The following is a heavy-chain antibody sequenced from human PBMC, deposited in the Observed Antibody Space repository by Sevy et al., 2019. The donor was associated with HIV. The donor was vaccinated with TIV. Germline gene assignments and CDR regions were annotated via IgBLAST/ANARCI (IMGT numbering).Heavy chain of an antibody. J-gene: IGHJ3*02. CDR2: IIPIFGTA. V-gene: IGHV1-69*13. Sequence: ASVKVSCKASGGTFSSYAISWVRQAPGQGLEWMGGIIPIFGTANYAQKFQGRVTITADESMSTAYMELSSLRSEDTAVYYCASDVSDNAFDIWGQGTMVTVSS. D-gene: IGHD3-16*02. CDR1: GGTFSSYA. CDR3: ASDVSDNAFDI.